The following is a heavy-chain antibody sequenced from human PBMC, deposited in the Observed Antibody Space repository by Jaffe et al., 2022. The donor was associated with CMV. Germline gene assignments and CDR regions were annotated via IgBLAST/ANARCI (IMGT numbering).Heavy chain of an antibody. CDR2: IYYSGST. CDR3: ARPVWYYSGSYFDY. Sequence: QLQLQESGPGLVKPSETLSLTCTVSGGSISSSSYYWGWIRQPPGKGLEWIGSIYYSGSTYYNPSLKSRVTISVDTSKNQFSLKLSSVTAADTAVYYCARPVWYYSGSYFDYWGQGTLVTVSS. V-gene: IGHV4-39*01. J-gene: IGHJ4*02. CDR1: GGSISSSSYY. D-gene: IGHD1-26*01.